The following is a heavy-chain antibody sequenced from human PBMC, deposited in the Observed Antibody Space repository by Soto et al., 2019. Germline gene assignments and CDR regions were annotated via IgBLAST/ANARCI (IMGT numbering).Heavy chain of an antibody. CDR2: IYYSGST. CDR1: GGSISSGGYY. CDR3: ARAGCGGDCYSDYYYYYGMDV. V-gene: IGHV4-31*03. D-gene: IGHD2-21*02. Sequence: PSETLSLTCTVSGGSISSGGYYWSWIRQHPGKGLERIGYIYYSGSTYYNPSLKSRVTISVDTSKNQFSLKLSSVTAADTAVYYCARAGCGGDCYSDYYYYYGMDVWGQGTTVTVSS. J-gene: IGHJ6*02.